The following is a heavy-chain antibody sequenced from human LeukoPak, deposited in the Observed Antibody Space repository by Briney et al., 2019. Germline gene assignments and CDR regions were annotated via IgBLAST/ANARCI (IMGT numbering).Heavy chain of an antibody. D-gene: IGHD6-13*01. Sequence: PGGSLRLSCAASGFTFSSYAMSWVRQAPGKGLEWVSAISGSGGSTYYADSVKGRFTISRDNSKNTLYLQMNSLRAEDTAVYYCAKFTEQQLVPLYYGMDVWGQGTTVTVSS. CDR3: AKFTEQQLVPLYYGMDV. CDR2: ISGSGGST. J-gene: IGHJ6*02. V-gene: IGHV3-23*01. CDR1: GFTFSSYA.